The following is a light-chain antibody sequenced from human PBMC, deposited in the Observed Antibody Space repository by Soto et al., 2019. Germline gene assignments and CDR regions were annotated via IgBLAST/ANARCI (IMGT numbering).Light chain of an antibody. CDR1: SSDVGSYNL. Sequence: QSVLTQPASVSGSPGQSITISCTGTSSDVGSYNLVSWYQQHPGEAPKVMIYEVSKRPSGVSNRSSGSKSGNTASLTISGLQAEDEADYYCCSYAGSSTVVFGTGTKVTVL. CDR3: CSYAGSSTVV. J-gene: IGLJ1*01. V-gene: IGLV2-23*02. CDR2: EVS.